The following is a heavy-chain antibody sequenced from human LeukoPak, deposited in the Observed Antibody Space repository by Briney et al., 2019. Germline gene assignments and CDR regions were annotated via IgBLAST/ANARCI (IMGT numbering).Heavy chain of an antibody. CDR3: AKTTSSYYYYMDV. D-gene: IGHD2/OR15-2a*01. J-gene: IGHJ6*03. Sequence: GGSLRLSCAASGFTFRSYAMSWVRQATGKGLEWVSIISGSGGNTYYADSVKGRFTISRDNSKNTLYLQMNSLRAEDTAVYYCAKTTSSYYYYMDVWGKGTTVTVSS. V-gene: IGHV3-23*01. CDR2: ISGSGGNT. CDR1: GFTFRSYA.